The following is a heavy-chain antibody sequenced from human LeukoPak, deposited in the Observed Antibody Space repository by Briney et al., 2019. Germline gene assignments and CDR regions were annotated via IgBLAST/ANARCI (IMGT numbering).Heavy chain of an antibody. J-gene: IGHJ5*02. CDR3: ARGGLCSSTSCSNWFDP. V-gene: IGHV1-46*01. CDR2: INPSGGST. CDR1: GYTFTSYY. D-gene: IGHD2-2*01. Sequence: ASVRVSCKASGYTFTSYYMHWVRQAPGQGLEWMGIINPSGGSTSYAQKFQGRVTMTRDTSTSTVYMELSSLRSEDTAVYYCARGGLCSSTSCSNWFDPWGQGTLVTVSS.